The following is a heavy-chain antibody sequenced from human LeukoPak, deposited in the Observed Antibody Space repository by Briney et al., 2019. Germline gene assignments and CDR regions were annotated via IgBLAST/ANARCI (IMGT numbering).Heavy chain of an antibody. V-gene: IGHV3-23*01. J-gene: IGHJ4*02. CDR3: AKESYYDSSG. Sequence: PGGSLRLSCAASGFTFSNCAMHWVRQAPGKGLEWVSAISGSGGSTYYADSVKGRFTISRDNSKNTLYLQMNSLRAEDTAVYYCAKESYYDSSGGGQGTLATVSS. CDR2: ISGSGGST. D-gene: IGHD3-22*01. CDR1: GFTFSNCA.